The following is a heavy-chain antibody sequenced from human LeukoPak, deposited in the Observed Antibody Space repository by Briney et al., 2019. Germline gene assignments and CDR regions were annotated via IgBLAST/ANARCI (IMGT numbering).Heavy chain of an antibody. Sequence: ASVKVSCKASGGTFSSYAISWVRQAPGQGLEWMGRIIPIFGTANYAQKFQGRVTITTDESTSTAYVELSSLRSEDTAVYYCARDFGCSGGSCEFDPWGQGTLVTVSS. V-gene: IGHV1-69*05. CDR2: IIPIFGTA. J-gene: IGHJ5*02. CDR3: ARDFGCSGGSCEFDP. CDR1: GGTFSSYA. D-gene: IGHD2-15*01.